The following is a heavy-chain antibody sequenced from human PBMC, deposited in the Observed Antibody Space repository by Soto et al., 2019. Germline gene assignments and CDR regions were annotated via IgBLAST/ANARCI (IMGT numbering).Heavy chain of an antibody. D-gene: IGHD3-16*01. J-gene: IGHJ4*02. CDR2: ISYDGSIK. CDR3: ARERSTTGDLDY. V-gene: IGHV3-30-3*01. Sequence: QVQLVESVGGVVQPGRSLRLSCAASGFTFSSHSIQWVRQAPGKGMELVAVISYDGSIKYYADSVKGRFTISRDNSKNTAYLQMNSPRAEDKAVFYCARERSTTGDLDYRGQGTLVIVSS. CDR1: GFTFSSHS.